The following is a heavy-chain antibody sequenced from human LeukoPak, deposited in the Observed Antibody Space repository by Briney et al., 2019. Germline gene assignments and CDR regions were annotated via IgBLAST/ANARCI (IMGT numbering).Heavy chain of an antibody. CDR3: ARVRSGSSAGNYGMDV. J-gene: IGHJ6*02. V-gene: IGHV3-74*01. CDR1: GFTFSSYV. D-gene: IGHD1-26*01. CDR2: INSDGSST. Sequence: SGGSLRLSCETAGFTFSSYVMHWVRRTPGKGLVWVSRINSDGSSTSYADSVKGRFTISRDNAKNTLYLQMNSLRAEDTAVYYCARVRSGSSAGNYGMDVWGQGTTVTVSS.